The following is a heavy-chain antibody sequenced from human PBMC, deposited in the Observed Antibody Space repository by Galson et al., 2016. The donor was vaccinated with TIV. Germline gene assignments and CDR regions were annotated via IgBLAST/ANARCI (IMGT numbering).Heavy chain of an antibody. J-gene: IGHJ4*02. CDR1: GFTFSSYS. CDR3: GREGLYGYHPYFDY. Sequence: SLRLSCAASGFTFSSYSIHWVRQAPGKGLEWVAVISSDGNNEYYAGSVKGRFTISRDNSENTLYLRLNNLRPEDTAVYYCGREGLYGYHPYFDYWGQGTLVTVSS. CDR2: ISSDGNNE. V-gene: IGHV3-30*04. D-gene: IGHD5-24*01.